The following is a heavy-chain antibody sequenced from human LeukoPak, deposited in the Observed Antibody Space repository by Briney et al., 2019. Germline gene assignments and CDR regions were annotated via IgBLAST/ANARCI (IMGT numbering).Heavy chain of an antibody. Sequence: GASVKVSCKASGYTFTGYYMHWVRQAPGQGLEWMGWINPNSGGTNYAQKFQGRVTMTRDTSISTAYMGLSRLRSDDTAVYSCARSVRYFDWLPSYYFDYWGQGTLVTVSS. J-gene: IGHJ4*02. CDR1: GYTFTGYY. V-gene: IGHV1-2*02. D-gene: IGHD3-9*01. CDR3: ARSVRYFDWLPSYYFDY. CDR2: INPNSGGT.